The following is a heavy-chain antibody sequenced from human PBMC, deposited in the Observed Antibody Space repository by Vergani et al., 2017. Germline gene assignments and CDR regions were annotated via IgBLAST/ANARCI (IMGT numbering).Heavy chain of an antibody. J-gene: IGHJ5*02. D-gene: IGHD6-19*01. V-gene: IGHV4-38-2*01. CDR2: IYYSGST. CDR1: GFTFIMHA. CDR3: ARHSTVEWLVKLGWIDP. Sequence: VQLLESGGDLVQPGGSLRLSCAASGFTFIMHAMSWVRQPPGKGLEWIASIYYSGSTYYNPSLKSRVTISVDTSKNQFSLKLSSVTAADTAVYFCARHSTVEWLVKLGWIDPWGQGILVTVSS.